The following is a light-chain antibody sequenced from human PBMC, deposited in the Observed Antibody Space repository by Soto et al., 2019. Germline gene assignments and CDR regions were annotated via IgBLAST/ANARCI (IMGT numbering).Light chain of an antibody. CDR2: EVR. V-gene: IGLV2-14*03. CDR3: SSYTTSSTRV. J-gene: IGLJ1*01. CDR1: SSDVGAYDF. Sequence: QSVLTQPASVSGSPGQSIAISCTGTSSDVGAYDFVSWYQQHPDKAPKLMIYEVRNRPSGVSNRFSGSKSFNTATLTISGLQAEDEADYYCSSYTTSSTRVFGTGTKVTVL.